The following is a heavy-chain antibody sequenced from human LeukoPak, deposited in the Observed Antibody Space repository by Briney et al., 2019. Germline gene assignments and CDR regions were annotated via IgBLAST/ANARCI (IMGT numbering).Heavy chain of an antibody. CDR3: ARDRDSSSWYYFDY. CDR1: GFIFSNYG. Sequence: GGSLRLSCAASGFIFSNYGMHWVRQAPGKGLEWVAFIRYDGSNNYYADSVKGRFTISRDNSKNTLYLQMNSLRAEDTAFYYCARDRDSSSWYYFDYWGQGTLVTVSS. D-gene: IGHD6-13*01. CDR2: IRYDGSNN. V-gene: IGHV3-30*02. J-gene: IGHJ4*02.